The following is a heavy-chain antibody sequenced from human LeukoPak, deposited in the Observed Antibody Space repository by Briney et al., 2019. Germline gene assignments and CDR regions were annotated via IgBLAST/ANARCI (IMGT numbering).Heavy chain of an antibody. CDR3: AREPGYSYNHFDY. D-gene: IGHD2-15*01. Sequence: GTSLRLSCAASGFSLSTYAMHWVRQAPGKGLEWVAVNSKDGSKKYYAESVKGRFTISRDTSKNTLYLQMNSLRPEDTAVYYCAREPGYSYNHFDYWGQGTLVTVSS. CDR1: GFSLSTYA. CDR2: NSKDGSKK. J-gene: IGHJ4*02. V-gene: IGHV3-30*04.